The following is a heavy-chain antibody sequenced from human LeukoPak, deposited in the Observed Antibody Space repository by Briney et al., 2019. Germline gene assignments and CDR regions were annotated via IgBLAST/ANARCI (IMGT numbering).Heavy chain of an antibody. CDR1: GFTFSSYG. Sequence: PGGSLRLSCAASGFTFSSYGMHWVRQAPGKGLEWVAVISYDGSNKYYADSVKGRFTISRDNSKNTLYLQMNSLRAEDTAVYYCAKDVWYCSSTSCHDGYFDYWGQGTLVTVSS. CDR3: AKDVWYCSSTSCHDGYFDY. V-gene: IGHV3-30*18. CDR2: ISYDGSNK. D-gene: IGHD2-2*01. J-gene: IGHJ4*02.